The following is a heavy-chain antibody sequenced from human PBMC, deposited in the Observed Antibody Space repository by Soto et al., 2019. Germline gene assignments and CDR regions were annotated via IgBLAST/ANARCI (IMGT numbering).Heavy chain of an antibody. V-gene: IGHV3-74*01. CDR2: INTAGSST. CDR3: ARDPGQSNVILEY. J-gene: IGHJ4*02. CDR1: GFTRSSDL. Sequence: EVQLVESGGGLVQPGGSLRLSCAVSGFTRSSDLMHWVLQDLGKGLVWVSRINTAGSSTTYADSVKGRFTVSRDNDKNTVYLQMDSLRAEDTAVYYCARDPGQSNVILEYWGQGSLVTVSS. D-gene: IGHD2-21*01.